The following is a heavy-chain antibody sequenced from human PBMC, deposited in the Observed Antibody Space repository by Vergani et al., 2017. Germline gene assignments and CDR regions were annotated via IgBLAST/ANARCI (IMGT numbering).Heavy chain of an antibody. CDR3: ARGNRYCSSTSCYSYYMDV. V-gene: IGHV3-21*01. Sequence: EVDLVESGGGLAQPGGSLRLSCEASGITFSSYSMNWVRQAPGKGLEWVSSISSSSSYIYYADSVKGRFTISRDNAKNSLYLQMNSLRAEDTAVYYCARGNRYCSSTSCYSYYMDVWGKGTTVTVSS. J-gene: IGHJ6*03. D-gene: IGHD2-2*01. CDR2: ISSSSSYI. CDR1: GITFSSYS.